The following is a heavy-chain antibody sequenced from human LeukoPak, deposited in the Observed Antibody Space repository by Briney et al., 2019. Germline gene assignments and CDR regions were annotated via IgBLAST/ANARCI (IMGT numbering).Heavy chain of an antibody. Sequence: GGSLRLSCEASGFTFSNYWMSWVRQAPGKRLEWVATIKHDGSEKYYVDSGKGRFTISRDNPKNSLYLQMNSLRAGDTAVYYCARAYPPLRTAAAGDQWGQGTLVTVSS. CDR2: IKHDGSEK. D-gene: IGHD6-13*01. CDR3: ARAYPPLRTAAAGDQ. J-gene: IGHJ4*02. V-gene: IGHV3-7*01. CDR1: GFTFSNYW.